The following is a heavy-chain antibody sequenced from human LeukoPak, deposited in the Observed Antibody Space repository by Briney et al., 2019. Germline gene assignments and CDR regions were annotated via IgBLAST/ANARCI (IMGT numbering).Heavy chain of an antibody. CDR1: GGSISSYY. Sequence: KPSETLSLTCTVSGGSISSYYWSWIRQPPGKGLEWIGYIYYSGSTYYNPSLKSRVTISVDTSKNQFSLKLSSVTAADTAVYYCARDSGVAAAGVYYWGQGTLVTVSS. CDR3: ARDSGVAAAGVYY. D-gene: IGHD6-13*01. V-gene: IGHV4-59*12. J-gene: IGHJ4*02. CDR2: IYYSGST.